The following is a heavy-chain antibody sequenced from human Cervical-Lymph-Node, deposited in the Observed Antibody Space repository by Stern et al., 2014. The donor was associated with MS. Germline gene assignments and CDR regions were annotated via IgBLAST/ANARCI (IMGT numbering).Heavy chain of an antibody. CDR1: GFLFRSYA. CDR2: LSHEGSKQ. Sequence: VQLVQSGGGVVQPGRSLRLSCAASGFLFRSYAMHWVRQAPGKGLDWVAFLSHEGSKQFYADSVKGRFTISRDNSNNTLYLQMNSLRPEDTAVYYCARDTCRGGGCYFRYWGQGILITVSS. D-gene: IGHD2-15*01. CDR3: ARDTCRGGGCYFRY. V-gene: IGHV3-30-3*01. J-gene: IGHJ4*02.